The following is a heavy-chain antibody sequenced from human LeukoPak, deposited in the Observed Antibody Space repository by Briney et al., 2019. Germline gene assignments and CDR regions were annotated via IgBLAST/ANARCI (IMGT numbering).Heavy chain of an antibody. J-gene: IGHJ5*02. Sequence: GASVKVSCKASGYTFTSYGISWVRQAPGQGLGWMGWISAYNGNTNYAQKLQGRVTMTTDTSTSTAYMELRSLRSDDTAVYYCARDLLGYCSGGSCYAGWFDPWGQGTLVTVSS. V-gene: IGHV1-18*04. CDR3: ARDLLGYCSGGSCYAGWFDP. D-gene: IGHD2-15*01. CDR1: GYTFTSYG. CDR2: ISAYNGNT.